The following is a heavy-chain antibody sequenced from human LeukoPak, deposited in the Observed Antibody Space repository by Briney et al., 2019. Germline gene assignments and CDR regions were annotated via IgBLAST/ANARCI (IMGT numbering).Heavy chain of an antibody. CDR3: ARGRDGYNFLNRGEYYYFDY. CDR2: FYTSGST. J-gene: IGHJ4*02. CDR1: GCSISSGSYY. D-gene: IGHD5-24*01. V-gene: IGHV4-61*02. Sequence: SQTLSLTCTVSGCSISSGSYYWSWIRQPAGKGLEWIWRFYTSGSTNYNPSLKSRVTISVDTSKNQFSLKLNSVTAADTAVYYCARGRDGYNFLNRGEYYYFDYWGQGTLVTVSS.